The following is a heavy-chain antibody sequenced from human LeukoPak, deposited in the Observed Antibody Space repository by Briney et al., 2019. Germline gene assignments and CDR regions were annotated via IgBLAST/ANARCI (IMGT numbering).Heavy chain of an antibody. Sequence: ASVKVSCKVSGYTLTELFMHWVRQAPGKGLEWMGGFDPEDGETIYAQKFQGRVTMTEDTSTDTAYMELSSLRSEDTAVYYCATLEGSPDYDSSGYLNYWGQGTLVTVSS. CDR3: ATLEGSPDYDSSGYLNY. J-gene: IGHJ4*02. D-gene: IGHD3-22*01. CDR2: FDPEDGET. V-gene: IGHV1-24*01. CDR1: GYTLTELF.